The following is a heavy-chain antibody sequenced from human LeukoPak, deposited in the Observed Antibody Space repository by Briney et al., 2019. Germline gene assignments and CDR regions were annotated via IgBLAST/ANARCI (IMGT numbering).Heavy chain of an antibody. D-gene: IGHD6-13*01. V-gene: IGHV1-69*04. CDR1: GGTFSSYA. Sequence: SVKVSCKASGGTFSSYAISWVRQAPGQGLEWMGRIIPILGIANYAQKFQGRVTITADKSTSTAYMELSSLRSEDTAVYYCARAEAAAGFHDYWGQGTLVTVSS. CDR3: ARAEAAAGFHDY. J-gene: IGHJ4*02. CDR2: IIPILGIA.